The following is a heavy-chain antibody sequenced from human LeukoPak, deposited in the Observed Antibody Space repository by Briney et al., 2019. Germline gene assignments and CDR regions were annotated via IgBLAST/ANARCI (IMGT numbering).Heavy chain of an antibody. V-gene: IGHV4-59*12. Sequence: PSETLSLTCTVSGGSISSYYWSWIRQPPGKGLEWIGYIYYSGSTNYNPSLKSRATISVDTSKNQFSLKLSSVTAADTAVYYCARLYYYGSGSYYGGYFDYWGQGILVTVSS. J-gene: IGHJ4*02. D-gene: IGHD3-10*01. CDR1: GGSISSYY. CDR2: IYYSGST. CDR3: ARLYYYGSGSYYGGYFDY.